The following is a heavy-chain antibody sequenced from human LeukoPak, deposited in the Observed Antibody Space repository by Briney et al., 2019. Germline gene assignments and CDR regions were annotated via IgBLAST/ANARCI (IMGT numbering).Heavy chain of an antibody. V-gene: IGHV1-24*01. J-gene: IGHJ6*02. CDR2: VDPEDGDT. Sequence: ASVKVSCTVSGYTLTELSIHWVRQAPEKGLEWMGGVDPEDGDTIYAQKFQGRVTMTEDTSTDTAYMELTNLRSEDTAVYYCATVGEGYSYGYLSPRGMDVWGQGTTVTVSS. CDR1: GYTLTELS. CDR3: ATVGEGYSYGYLSPRGMDV. D-gene: IGHD5-18*01.